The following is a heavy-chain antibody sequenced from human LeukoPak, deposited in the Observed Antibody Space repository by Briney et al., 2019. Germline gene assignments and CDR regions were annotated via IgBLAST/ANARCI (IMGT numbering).Heavy chain of an antibody. Sequence: SETLSLTCTVSGGSISSSSYYWGWLRQPPGKGLEWIVSIYYSGSTYYNPSLKSRVTISVDTSRNQFSLKLSSVTAADTAVYYCARSGSGYYLNWFDPWGQGTLVTVSS. J-gene: IGHJ5*02. CDR3: ARSGSGYYLNWFDP. V-gene: IGHV4-39*01. CDR1: GGSISSSSYY. CDR2: IYYSGST. D-gene: IGHD3-22*01.